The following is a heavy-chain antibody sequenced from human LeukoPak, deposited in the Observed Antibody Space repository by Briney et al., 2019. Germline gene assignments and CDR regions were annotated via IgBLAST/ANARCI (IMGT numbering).Heavy chain of an antibody. CDR3: ARTAARRFDY. CDR2: IIPIFGTA. V-gene: IGHV1-69*05. Sequence: ASVKVSCKASGGTFSSYAISWVRQAPGQGLEWMGGIIPIFGTANYAQKFQGRVTMTRDTSTSTVYMELSSLRSDDTAVYYCARTAARRFDYWGQGTLVTVSS. CDR1: GGTFSSYA. J-gene: IGHJ4*02. D-gene: IGHD6-6*01.